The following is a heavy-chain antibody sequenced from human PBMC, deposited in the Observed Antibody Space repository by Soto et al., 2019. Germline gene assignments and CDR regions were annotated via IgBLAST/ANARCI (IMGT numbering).Heavy chain of an antibody. CDR1: GFTLSSYG. CDR2: IGGSDGST. Sequence: HPGGSLRLSCAASGFTLSSYGMSWARQAPGKGLEWVSGIGGSDGSTYYAASVKGRFTISRDNSQNTLYLQMNSLRADDTAVYYCAKGGAPSCYSPLDYWGQGTLVTVSS. V-gene: IGHV3-23*01. D-gene: IGHD2-15*01. J-gene: IGHJ4*02. CDR3: AKGGAPSCYSPLDY.